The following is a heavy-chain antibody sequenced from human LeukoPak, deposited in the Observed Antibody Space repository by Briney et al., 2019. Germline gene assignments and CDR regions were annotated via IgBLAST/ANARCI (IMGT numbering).Heavy chain of an antibody. D-gene: IGHD2-2*02. V-gene: IGHV1-2*02. J-gene: IGHJ4*02. CDR3: ARKTRAISEPDY. CDR1: GYTFTGYY. CDR2: INPNSGAT. Sequence: ASVKVSCEASGYTFTGYYMHWVRQAPGQGLEWMGWINPNSGATHYSQKFQGRVTLTRDTSISTAYMELSSLRSDDTAIYYCARKTRAISEPDYWGQGTLVTVSS.